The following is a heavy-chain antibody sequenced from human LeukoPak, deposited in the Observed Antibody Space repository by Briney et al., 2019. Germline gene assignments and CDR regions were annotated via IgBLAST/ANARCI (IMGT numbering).Heavy chain of an antibody. D-gene: IGHD3-16*02. V-gene: IGHV4-30-4*02. CDR1: GVSVGSGNNY. Sequence: SETLSLTCSVSGVSVGSGNNYWTWVRQPPGKGLEWIGYIYYSGKVYYNPSLESPVAISLDTSKNQFSLKLSSVTAADTAVYYCARGRKITFGGVIVPFDYWGQGTLVTVSS. CDR3: ARGRKITFGGVIVPFDY. J-gene: IGHJ4*02. CDR2: IYYSGKV.